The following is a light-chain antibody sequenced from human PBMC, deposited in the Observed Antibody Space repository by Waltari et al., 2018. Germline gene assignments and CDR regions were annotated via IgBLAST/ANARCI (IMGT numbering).Light chain of an antibody. V-gene: IGKV3-20*01. CDR2: GTF. Sequence: EIVLTQSPGTLSLSPGEGATLSCRTSQTIRTTYLAWYQQKPGQAPTLLIYGTFSRATGFPDRFTGSGSGTDFSLTISSLEPEDFATYYCQQYDISPLTFGGGTKVEIK. CDR1: QTIRTTY. J-gene: IGKJ4*01. CDR3: QQYDISPLT.